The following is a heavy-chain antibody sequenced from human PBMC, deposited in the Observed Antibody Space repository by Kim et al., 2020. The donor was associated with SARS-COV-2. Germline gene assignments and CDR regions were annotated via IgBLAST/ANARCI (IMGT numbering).Heavy chain of an antibody. D-gene: IGHD6-13*01. V-gene: IGHV4-59*01. CDR1: GGSISSYY. CDR3: ARNFPSSSWYNWLDP. J-gene: IGHJ5*02. Sequence: SETLSLTCTVSGGSISSYYWSWIRQPPGKGLEWIGYIYYSGSTNYNPSLKSRVTISVDTSKNQFSLKLSSVTAADTAVYYCARNFPSSSWYNWLDPWGQG. CDR2: IYYSGST.